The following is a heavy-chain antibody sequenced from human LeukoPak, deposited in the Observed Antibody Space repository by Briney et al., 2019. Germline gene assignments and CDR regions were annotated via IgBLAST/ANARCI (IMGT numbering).Heavy chain of an antibody. CDR2: IGGTNEET. J-gene: IGHJ4*02. CDR1: GFLFKLFA. CDR3: VKTYCSIIRRSPGFDS. Sequence: PGGSLRLSCVGSGFLFKLFAVGWVRQAPGKGLEWVSVIGGTNEETDYADSVRGHFTISKDNSLNTLFLQMDNLRPEDTAVYYCVKTYCSIIRRSPGFDSWGQGTLVTVPS. V-gene: IGHV3-23*01. D-gene: IGHD2-2*01.